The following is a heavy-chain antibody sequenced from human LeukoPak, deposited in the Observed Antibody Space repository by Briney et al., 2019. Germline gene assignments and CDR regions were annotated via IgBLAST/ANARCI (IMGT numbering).Heavy chain of an antibody. CDR3: AREPWSDSSGYLGY. Sequence: SVKVSCKASGYTFTGYYMHWVRQAPGQGLEWMGRIIPILGIANYAQKFQGRVTITADKSTSTAYMELSSLRSEDTAVYYCAREPWSDSSGYLGYWGQGTLVTVSS. CDR2: IIPILGIA. J-gene: IGHJ4*02. D-gene: IGHD3-22*01. CDR1: GYTFTGYY. V-gene: IGHV1-69*04.